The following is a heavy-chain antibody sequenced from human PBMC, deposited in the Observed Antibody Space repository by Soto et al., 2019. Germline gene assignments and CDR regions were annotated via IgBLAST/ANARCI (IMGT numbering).Heavy chain of an antibody. J-gene: IGHJ6*03. CDR2: MSGGGDRT. V-gene: IGHV3-23*01. Sequence: GSLRLSCAPSGFTFSSYVMSWVRQAPWEGLEWVSTMSGGGDRTFYVDSVKGRFTLSRDTSRNTLYLQMNSLRAEDTAVYYYARDLCQSQVNACYYDMDVWGKGTTVTV. CDR3: ARDLCQSQVNACYYDMDV. CDR1: GFTFSSYV.